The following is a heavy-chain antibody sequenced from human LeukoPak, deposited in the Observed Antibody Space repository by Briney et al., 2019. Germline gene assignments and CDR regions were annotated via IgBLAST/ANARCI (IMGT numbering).Heavy chain of an antibody. CDR1: GGSISSGDYY. Sequence: SETLSLTCTVSGGSISSGDYYWSWIRQPPGKGLEWIGYIYYSGSTYYNPSLKSRVTISLDTSKNQFSLELSSVTAADTAVYYYARAKVAGGGRGDWFDPWGQGTLVTVSS. CDR2: IYYSGST. V-gene: IGHV4-30-4*01. D-gene: IGHD6-13*01. CDR3: ARAKVAGGGRGDWFDP. J-gene: IGHJ5*02.